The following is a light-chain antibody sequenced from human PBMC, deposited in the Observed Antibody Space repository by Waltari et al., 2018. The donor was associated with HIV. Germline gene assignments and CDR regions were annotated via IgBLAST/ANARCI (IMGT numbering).Light chain of an antibody. CDR2: EVT. V-gene: IGLV2-23*02. J-gene: IGLJ3*02. CDR3: CSYAGSSTWV. Sequence: QSALTQPASVSGSPGQSITISCTGTSSDVASYNLVSWYQQHPGKAPKRMIYEVTKRPSGVSNRFSGSKSGNTASLTISGLQAEDEADYYCCSYAGSSTWVFGGGTKLTVL. CDR1: SSDVASYNL.